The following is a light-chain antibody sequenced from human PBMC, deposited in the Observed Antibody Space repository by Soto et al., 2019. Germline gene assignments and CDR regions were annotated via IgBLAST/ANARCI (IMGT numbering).Light chain of an antibody. CDR1: QSVSSSY. V-gene: IGKV3-20*01. Sequence: EIVLTQSPGTLSLSPGERATLSCRASQSVSSSYLAWYQQKPGQAPRLLIYGASSRATGIPDRFSGSGSGTTFTLTISRLEPADFAVYYCQQYGSSPPLYTFGQGTKLEIK. CDR3: QQYGSSPPLYT. CDR2: GAS. J-gene: IGKJ2*01.